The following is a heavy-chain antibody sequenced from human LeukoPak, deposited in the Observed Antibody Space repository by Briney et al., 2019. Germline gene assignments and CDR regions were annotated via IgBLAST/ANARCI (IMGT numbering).Heavy chain of an antibody. D-gene: IGHD3-22*01. CDR2: IYYSGST. CDR3: ARLGGYISSGYSGIFDY. J-gene: IGHJ4*02. CDR1: GGSISSSSYY. V-gene: IGHV4-39*01. Sequence: SETLSLTCTVSGGSISSSSYYWGWIRQPPGKGLEWIGSIYYSGSTYYNPSLKSRVTISVDTSKNQFSLKLSSVTAADTAVYYCARLGGYISSGYSGIFDYWGQGTLVTVSS.